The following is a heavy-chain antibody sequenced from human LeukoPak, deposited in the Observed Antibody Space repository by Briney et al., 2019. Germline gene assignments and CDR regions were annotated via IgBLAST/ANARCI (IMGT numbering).Heavy chain of an antibody. D-gene: IGHD2-2*01. CDR1: GASMRSETHY. V-gene: IGHV4-31*03. Sequence: SQTLSLTCNVSGASMRSETHYWSWLRQHPGKGPEWIAYIYYTAGAYYNPSPESRVSISLDASENQFSLKLSSVTAADTAVYYCARGRRELKYAPDYWGQGTLVTVSS. CDR3: ARGRRELKYAPDY. CDR2: IYYTAGA. J-gene: IGHJ4*02.